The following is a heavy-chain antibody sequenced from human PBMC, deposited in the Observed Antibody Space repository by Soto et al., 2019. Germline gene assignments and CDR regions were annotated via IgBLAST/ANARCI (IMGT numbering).Heavy chain of an antibody. CDR2: ISGSGGST. CDR1: GFTFSSYA. J-gene: IGHJ4*02. CDR3: AKAYYYDSSGYYYVAPFDY. Sequence: EVQLLESGGGLVQPGGSLRLSCAASGFTFSSYAMSWVRQAPGKGLEWVSAISGSGGSTYYADSVKGRFTISRDNSKNTLYLQMNSLRAEDTPVYYCAKAYYYDSSGYYYVAPFDYWGQGTLVTVSS. V-gene: IGHV3-23*01. D-gene: IGHD3-22*01.